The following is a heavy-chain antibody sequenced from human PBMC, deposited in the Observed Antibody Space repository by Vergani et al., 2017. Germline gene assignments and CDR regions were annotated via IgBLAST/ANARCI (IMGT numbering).Heavy chain of an antibody. V-gene: IGHV4-39*01. D-gene: IGHD3-16*01. J-gene: IGHJ2*01. Sequence: QMQLQESGPGLVKASETLSLTCTVSGDSIISRSYYWGWIRQPPGKGLEWIGSIYNSGNGDSSSSIKIRVTISADTSKNQFSLRLTSVTAAETAVYYCARGKYYSDITSHFRGRYFDVWVRGTLVTVLS. CDR2: IYNSGNG. CDR3: ARGKYYSDITSHFRGRYFDV. CDR1: GDSIISRSYY.